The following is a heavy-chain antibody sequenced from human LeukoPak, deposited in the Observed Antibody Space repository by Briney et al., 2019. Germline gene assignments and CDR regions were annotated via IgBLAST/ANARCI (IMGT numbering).Heavy chain of an antibody. CDR1: GFTVSSNY. D-gene: IGHD2-15*01. CDR2: TYSGGST. Sequence: GGSLRLSCAASGFTVSSNYMSWVRQAPGKGLEWVSVTYSGGSTYYADSVKGRFTISRDNSKSTLYLQMNSLGAEDTAVYYCARDRGLGGEYCSGGSCDDDYWGQGTLVTVSS. V-gene: IGHV3-66*01. CDR3: ARDRGLGGEYCSGGSCDDDY. J-gene: IGHJ4*02.